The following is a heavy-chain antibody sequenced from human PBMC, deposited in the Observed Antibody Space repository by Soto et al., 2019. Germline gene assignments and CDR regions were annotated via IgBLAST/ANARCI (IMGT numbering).Heavy chain of an antibody. CDR3: AKDQWLTYYYDSSPPLDY. J-gene: IGHJ4*02. V-gene: IGHV3-30*18. D-gene: IGHD3-22*01. Sequence: GGSLRLSCAASGFTFSSYGMHWVRPAPGKGLEWVAVISYDGSNKYYADSVKGRFTISRDNSKNTLYLQMNSLRAEDTAVYYCAKDQWLTYYYDSSPPLDYWGQGTLVTVSS. CDR1: GFTFSSYG. CDR2: ISYDGSNK.